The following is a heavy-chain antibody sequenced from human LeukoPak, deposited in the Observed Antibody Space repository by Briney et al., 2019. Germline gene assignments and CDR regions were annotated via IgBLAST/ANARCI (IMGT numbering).Heavy chain of an antibody. V-gene: IGHV3-7*01. J-gene: IGHJ1*01. CDR2: IKQDGSEK. D-gene: IGHD4-11*01. CDR3: ARDFGPYSRAEYFQH. Sequence: GGSLRLSCAASGFTFSSYWMSWVRQAPGKGLEWVANIKQDGSEKYYVDSVKGRFTISRDNAKNSLYLQINSLRAEDTAVYYCARDFGPYSRAEYFQHWGQGTLVTVSS. CDR1: GFTFSSYW.